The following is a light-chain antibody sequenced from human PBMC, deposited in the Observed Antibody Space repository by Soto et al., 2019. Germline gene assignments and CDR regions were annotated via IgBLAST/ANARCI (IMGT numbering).Light chain of an antibody. CDR2: QTS. J-gene: IGKJ1*01. V-gene: IGKV3-11*01. CDR3: HQRQSWPRT. CDR1: QYINTR. Sequence: VLTQSPSTLSSVPVDRVTLSFMASQYINTRLAWYQHRPGQAPRLLIYQTSIRAAGIPARFSASGTGTDFTLTISDVQPEDFAVYYCHQRQSWPRTFGQGTKVDIK.